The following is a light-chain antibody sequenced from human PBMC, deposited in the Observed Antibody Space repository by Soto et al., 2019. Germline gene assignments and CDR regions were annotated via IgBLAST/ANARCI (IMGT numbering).Light chain of an antibody. CDR2: AAS. CDR1: QSINKY. V-gene: IGKV1-39*01. J-gene: IGKJ2*01. Sequence: DIQMTQSPSSLSASVGDRVTITCRASQSINKYLNWYQQKPGKAPKLLIFAASSMQSGVPLGFSGSGSGTDFTLTISSLQPEDFATYYCQQSHNTPRTFGQGTKLEIK. CDR3: QQSHNTPRT.